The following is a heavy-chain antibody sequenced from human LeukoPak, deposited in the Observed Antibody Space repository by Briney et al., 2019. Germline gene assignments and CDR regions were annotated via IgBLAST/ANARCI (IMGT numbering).Heavy chain of an antibody. D-gene: IGHD2/OR15-2a*01. CDR2: ISGSGGST. CDR3: AKDFLSYYYGMDV. J-gene: IGHJ6*02. V-gene: IGHV3-23*01. Sequence: GGSLRLSCAASGFTFSSYAMSWVRQAPGKGLEWVSTISGSGGSTYYADSVKGRFTISRDNSKNTLYLQMNSLRAEDTAVYYCAKDFLSYYYGMDVWGQGTTVTVSS. CDR1: GFTFSSYA.